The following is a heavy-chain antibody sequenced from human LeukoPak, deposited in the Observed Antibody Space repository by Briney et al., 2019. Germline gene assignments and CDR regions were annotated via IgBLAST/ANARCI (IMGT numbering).Heavy chain of an antibody. CDR2: ISYDESDK. D-gene: IGHD1-1*01. CDR3: ARGPPRGKYYYMDV. V-gene: IGHV3-30*03. J-gene: IGHJ6*03. Sequence: GRSLRLSCAASGFTFSNYGMHWVRQAPGKGLEWVAVISYDESDKYYADSVKGRFTISRDNSKNTLYLQMNSLTAGDTAVYYCARGPPRGKYYYMDVWGKGTTVTVSS. CDR1: GFTFSNYG.